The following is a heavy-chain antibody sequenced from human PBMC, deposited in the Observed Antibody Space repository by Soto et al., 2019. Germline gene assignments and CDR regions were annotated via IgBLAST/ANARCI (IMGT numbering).Heavy chain of an antibody. D-gene: IGHD1-26*01. CDR2: MSYDGNNK. Sequence: QVQVVESGGGVVQPGRSLRLSCATSGFMFSDCGFHWVRQAPGKGLEWVAFMSYDGNNKYYADSVRGRFTTSRDNSKSTVFLQMNSLRAEDTAVYYCARDMGARALDLWDQGTLVTVS. CDR1: GFMFSDCG. CDR3: ARDMGARALDL. J-gene: IGHJ3*01. V-gene: IGHV3-33*01.